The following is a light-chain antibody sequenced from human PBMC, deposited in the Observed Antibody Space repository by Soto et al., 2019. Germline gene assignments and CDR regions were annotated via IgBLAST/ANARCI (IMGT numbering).Light chain of an antibody. J-gene: IGKJ4*01. Sequence: EIVLTQSPATLSLSPGERATLSCRASQSVSRYLAWYQQKPGQAPRLLIYDASNRATGIPARFSGSGSGTAFTLTIGSLELEEFAVYYGQQRSNSPLTFGGGTNVLNK. CDR3: QQRSNSPLT. V-gene: IGKV3-11*01. CDR2: DAS. CDR1: QSVSRY.